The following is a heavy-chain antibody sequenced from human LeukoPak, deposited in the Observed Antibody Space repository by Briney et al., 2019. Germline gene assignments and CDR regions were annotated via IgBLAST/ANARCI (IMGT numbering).Heavy chain of an antibody. CDR2: IKQEGSEK. V-gene: IGHV3-7*01. Sequence: GGSLTLSCAASAFTFSNYWMSWVRQRPGKGLEWVANIKQEGSEKYYVDSVKGRFTISRDNAENSLFLQMNSLRAEDTAVYYCARVYRSSSGYCFDYWAQGTLVTVSS. J-gene: IGHJ4*02. D-gene: IGHD6-6*01. CDR3: ARVYRSSSGYCFDY. CDR1: AFTFSNYW.